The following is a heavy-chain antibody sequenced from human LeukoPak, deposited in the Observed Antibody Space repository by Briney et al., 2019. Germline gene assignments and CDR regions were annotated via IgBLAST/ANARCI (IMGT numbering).Heavy chain of an antibody. Sequence: PSETPSLTCTVSGGSISSYYWSWIRQPPGKGLEWIGYIYYSGSTNYNPSLKSRVTISVDTSKNQFSLKLSSVTAADTAVYYRARLPIHDYDFWSGYYYGFDPWGQGTLVTVSS. V-gene: IGHV4-59*08. CDR1: GGSISSYY. CDR2: IYYSGST. CDR3: ARLPIHDYDFWSGYYYGFDP. J-gene: IGHJ5*02. D-gene: IGHD3-3*01.